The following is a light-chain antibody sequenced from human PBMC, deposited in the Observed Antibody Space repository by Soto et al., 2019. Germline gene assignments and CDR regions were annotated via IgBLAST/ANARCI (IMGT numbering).Light chain of an antibody. J-gene: IGKJ2*01. CDR2: GAY. V-gene: IGKV1-39*01. Sequence: IQLTQSPSSLSASVGDRVTITCRASHSISTNLIWYQQKPGKDAPLLFYGAYYLQSGGPSRFCGSGSGTDFTLTISSRQPQDVATYYSPQRYTTFLYAFGQGTKVDI. CDR1: HSISTN. CDR3: PQRYTTFLYA.